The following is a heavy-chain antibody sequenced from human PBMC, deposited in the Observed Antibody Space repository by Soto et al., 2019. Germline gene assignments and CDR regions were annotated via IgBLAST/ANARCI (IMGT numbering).Heavy chain of an antibody. CDR3: AGDLDGVVTGRGAFAV. Sequence: QVRLQESGQGLVRPSQTLSLICTVSGGSIRNDNFYWSFLRQRPGTGLEWLGYISYSGITFYNPSLESRLFISVDPSNNQFALNLKAVTAADPAMYYCAGDLDGVVTGRGAFAVWGPGTLVTVSS. CDR2: ISYSGIT. J-gene: IGHJ3*01. CDR1: GGSIRNDNFY. D-gene: IGHD3-9*01. V-gene: IGHV4-31*03.